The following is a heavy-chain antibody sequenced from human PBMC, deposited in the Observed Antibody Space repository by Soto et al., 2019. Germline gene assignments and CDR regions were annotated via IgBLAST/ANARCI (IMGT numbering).Heavy chain of an antibody. Sequence: QVQLVQSGDEVKKPGASVKVSCKASGYPFTTYGITWVRQAPGQGLEWMGWISTYNGNTNYAQSLQGRVTMTRETSSTTAYMDLRSLRSDDTAVYYCARVMTTFGVVSKGPDHWGQGTLVTVSS. CDR1: GYPFTTYG. CDR2: ISTYNGNT. V-gene: IGHV1-18*04. J-gene: IGHJ4*02. D-gene: IGHD3-3*01. CDR3: ARVMTTFGVVSKGPDH.